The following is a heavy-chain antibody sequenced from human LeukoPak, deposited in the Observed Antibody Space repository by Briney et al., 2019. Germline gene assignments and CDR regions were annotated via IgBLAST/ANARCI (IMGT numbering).Heavy chain of an antibody. D-gene: IGHD5-18*01. CDR2: MYSNGNT. V-gene: IGHV4-4*07. J-gene: IGHJ6*03. CDR3: ARDRPDGYSHGHYYYNMDV. Sequence: SDTLSLTCTVSGGSISNFYWSWLRQPAGKGLEWIGRMYSNGNTNKSPSLQSRVTMSLDTSTNQFSLKLTSVTAADTAVYYCARDRPDGYSHGHYYYNMDVWGKGTTVTVS. CDR1: GGSISNFY.